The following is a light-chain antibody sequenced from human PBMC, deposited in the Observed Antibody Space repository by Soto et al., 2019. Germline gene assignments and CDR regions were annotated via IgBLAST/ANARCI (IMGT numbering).Light chain of an antibody. V-gene: IGKV1-39*01. J-gene: IGKJ1*01. CDR2: AAS. CDR3: QQSYSILT. Sequence: DIQMTQSPSSLSASVGDRVTITCRASQSISSYLNWYQQKPGKAPKLLIYAASSLQSGVPSRFSGSGSGTDFTLTISSPQPEDFATYYCQQSYSILTFGQGTKVEIK. CDR1: QSISSY.